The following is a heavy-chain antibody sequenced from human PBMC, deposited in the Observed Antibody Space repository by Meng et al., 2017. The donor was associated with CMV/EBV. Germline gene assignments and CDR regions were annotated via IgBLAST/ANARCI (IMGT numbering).Heavy chain of an antibody. CDR1: GFTFDDYG. Sequence: GESLKISCAASGFTFDDYGMSWVRQAPGKGLEWVSVIYSGGSTYYADSVKGRFTISRDNSKNTLYLQMNSLRAEDTAVYYCARDRSGYDFWSGYYGYFDYWGQGTLVTVSS. V-gene: IGHV3-66*02. CDR2: IYSGGST. CDR3: ARDRSGYDFWSGYYGYFDY. J-gene: IGHJ4*02. D-gene: IGHD3-3*01.